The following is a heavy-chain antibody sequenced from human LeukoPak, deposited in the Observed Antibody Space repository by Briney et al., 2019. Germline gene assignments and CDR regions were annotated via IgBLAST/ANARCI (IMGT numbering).Heavy chain of an antibody. Sequence: SETLSLTCAVSDGSISSYYWNWIRQPPGKGLEWIGNIYNSGSTDYNPSIKSRVTISVNLSKKLISLKLTSVTAADTALYYCARDKGPYWYFDLWGRGTLVTVSS. CDR2: IYNSGST. CDR3: ARDKGPYWYFDL. V-gene: IGHV4-59*01. CDR1: DGSISSYY. J-gene: IGHJ2*01.